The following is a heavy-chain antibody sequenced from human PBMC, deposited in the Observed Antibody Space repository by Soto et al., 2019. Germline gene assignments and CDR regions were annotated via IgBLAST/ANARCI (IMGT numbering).Heavy chain of an antibody. CDR3: ARNAFRFGSGTYYTSFDY. CDR1: GGTFSSSA. V-gene: IGHV1-69*12. D-gene: IGHD3-10*01. CDR2: IIPMFGTA. J-gene: IGHJ4*02. Sequence: QVQLVQSGAEVKKPGSSVKVSCKASGGTFSSSAISWVRQAPGQGLEWMGGIIPMFGTANYAQKFQGRLTITADESTSTAYMELSSLGSEATAVYYCARNAFRFGSGTYYTSFDYGGQGTLVTVSS.